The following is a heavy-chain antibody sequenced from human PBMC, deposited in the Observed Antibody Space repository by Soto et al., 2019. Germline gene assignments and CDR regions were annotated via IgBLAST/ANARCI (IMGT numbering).Heavy chain of an antibody. CDR1: GFTFSNYG. D-gene: IGHD4-17*01. CDR2: IWYDGSGQ. Sequence: QGQLVESGGGLVQPGRSLRLSCVVSGFTFSNYGMHWVRQAPGKGLEWVADIWYDGSGQRYAGSVQGRFTISRDNSKNTLYLQINCLRVEDKAVYYCAKDEVSRKYYGHSLDVWGQGTTVTVSS. J-gene: IGHJ6*02. V-gene: IGHV3-33*03. CDR3: AKDEVSRKYYGHSLDV.